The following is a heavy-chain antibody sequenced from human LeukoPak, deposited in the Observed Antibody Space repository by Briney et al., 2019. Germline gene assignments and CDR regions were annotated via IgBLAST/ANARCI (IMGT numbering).Heavy chain of an antibody. CDR3: ARETGYSGYYYYYYMDV. CDR2: INHSGST. V-gene: IGHV4-34*01. Sequence: PSETLSLTCAVYGGSFSGYYWSWIRQPPGKGLEWIGEINHSGSTNYNPSLKSRVTISVDTSKNQFSLKLSSVTAADTAVYYCARETGYSGYYYYYYMDVWGKGTTVTVSS. D-gene: IGHD3-9*01. CDR1: GGSFSGYY. J-gene: IGHJ6*03.